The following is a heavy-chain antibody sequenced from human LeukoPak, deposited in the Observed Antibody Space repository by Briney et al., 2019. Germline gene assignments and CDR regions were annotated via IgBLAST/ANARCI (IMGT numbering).Heavy chain of an antibody. CDR3: ARRGFGDGYNV. CDR1: GGSISGYY. V-gene: IGHV4-34*01. D-gene: IGHD5-24*01. CDR2: INHSGST. Sequence: SETLSLTCAVYGGSISGYYWSWIRQPPGKGLEWIGEINHSGSTNYNPSLKSRVTISVDTSKNQFSLKLSSVTAADTAVYYCARRGFGDGYNVWGQGTLVTVSS. J-gene: IGHJ4*02.